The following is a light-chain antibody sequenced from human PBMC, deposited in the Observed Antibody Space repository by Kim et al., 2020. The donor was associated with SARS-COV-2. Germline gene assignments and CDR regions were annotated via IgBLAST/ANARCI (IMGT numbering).Light chain of an antibody. J-gene: IGKJ1*01. CDR3: KQYNSYPWT. Sequence: DIQMTQSPSTLSASVGDRVTITCRASQRISSWLAWYQQKPGKAPKLLIYKASSLESGVPSRFSGSGSGTEFTLTISSLQPDDFATYYCKQYNSYPWTFGQGTKVDIK. V-gene: IGKV1-5*03. CDR2: KAS. CDR1: QRISSW.